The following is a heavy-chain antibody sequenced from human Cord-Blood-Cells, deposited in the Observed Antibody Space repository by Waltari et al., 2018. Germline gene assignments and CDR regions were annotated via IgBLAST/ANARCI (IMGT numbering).Heavy chain of an antibody. CDR2: IKPKRGGT. J-gene: IGHJ4*02. CDR1: GYTFTGYY. D-gene: IGHD3-10*01. CDR3: ATYGGVQGVIGY. Sequence: QVQLVQSGAEVKKPGASVKVTCKASGYTFTGYYMHWVRQATGQGLEWMCRIKPKRGGTNYAQKFQGWITMTRDTSISTACMELSRLRSDDTAVYYCATYGGVQGVIGYWGQGTLVTVS. V-gene: IGHV1-2*04.